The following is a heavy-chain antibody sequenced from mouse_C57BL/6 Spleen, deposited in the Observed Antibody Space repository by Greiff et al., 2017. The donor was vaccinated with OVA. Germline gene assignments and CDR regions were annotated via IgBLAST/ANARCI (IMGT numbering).Heavy chain of an antibody. D-gene: IGHD1-1*01. V-gene: IGHV1-52*01. CDR3: ARSRLSSTAGLDD. CDR1: GYTFTSYC. CDR2: INPADSET. Sequence: VQLKQSGAELVRPGSSVKLSCKASGYTFTSYCMHWVKQSPRQGLEWIGNINPADSETHYNQKFKDKATLTVDNSSSTTYMQLRSLTSEDSAVYYWARSRLSSTAGLDDWGKGTPVTVSA. J-gene: IGHJ1*03.